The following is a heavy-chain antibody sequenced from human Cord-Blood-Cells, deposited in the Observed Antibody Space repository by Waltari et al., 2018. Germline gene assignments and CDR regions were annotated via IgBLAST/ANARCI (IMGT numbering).Heavy chain of an antibody. CDR3: ARDLLIPGDMSAPDAFDI. J-gene: IGHJ3*02. V-gene: IGHV3-74*01. Sequence: EVQLVESGGGLVQPGGSLRLSCAASGFTFSSYWMHWVRQAPGKGLGWVSRIKSDGRRTSSADSVKGRFTMSRSNAKYTLYRQMNSLRAEDTAVYYCARDLLIPGDMSAPDAFDIWGQGTMVTVAS. CDR2: IKSDGRRT. D-gene: IGHD7-27*01. CDR1: GFTFSSYW.